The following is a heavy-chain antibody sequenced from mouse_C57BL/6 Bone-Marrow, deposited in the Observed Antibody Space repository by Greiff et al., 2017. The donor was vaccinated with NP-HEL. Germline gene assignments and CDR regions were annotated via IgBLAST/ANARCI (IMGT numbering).Heavy chain of an antibody. D-gene: IGHD2-4*01. CDR1: GYTFTSYW. Sequence: QVQLQQPGAELVKPGASVKLSCKASGYTFTSYWMHWVKQRPGRGLEWIGRIDPNSGGTKYNEKFKSKATLTVDKPSSTAYMQLSSLTSEDSAVYFCARSDDYGREGDAMDYWGQGTAVTVSS. CDR3: ARSDDYGREGDAMDY. V-gene: IGHV1-72*01. CDR2: IDPNSGGT. J-gene: IGHJ4*01.